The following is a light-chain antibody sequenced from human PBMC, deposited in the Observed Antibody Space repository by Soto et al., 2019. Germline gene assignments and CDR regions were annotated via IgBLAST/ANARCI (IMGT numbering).Light chain of an antibody. V-gene: IGKV3-20*01. CDR2: DAS. CDR1: QSISNNY. Sequence: EIVLTQSPGTLSLSPGERATLSCRASQSISNNYLAWYQQKPGQAPRLLIYDASSMATGIQDRFSGSGSWTAFTLTNSSLEPVDFPMYYGQHDGSSPLTFGGGTKVEIK. J-gene: IGKJ4*01. CDR3: QHDGSSPLT.